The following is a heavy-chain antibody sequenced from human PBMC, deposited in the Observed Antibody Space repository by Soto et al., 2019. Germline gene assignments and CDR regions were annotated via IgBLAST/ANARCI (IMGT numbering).Heavy chain of an antibody. CDR1: GGSISSYY. CDR3: SRGGNPGYDFWSGYYTGRAFDI. CDR2: IYYSGST. J-gene: IGHJ3*02. D-gene: IGHD3-3*01. Sequence: SETLSLTCTVSGGSISSYYWSWIRQPPGKGLEWIGYIYYSGSTNYNPSLKSRVTISVDTSKNQFSLKLSSVTAADTAVYYCSRGGNPGYDFWSGYYTGRAFDIWGQGTMVTVSS. V-gene: IGHV4-59*12.